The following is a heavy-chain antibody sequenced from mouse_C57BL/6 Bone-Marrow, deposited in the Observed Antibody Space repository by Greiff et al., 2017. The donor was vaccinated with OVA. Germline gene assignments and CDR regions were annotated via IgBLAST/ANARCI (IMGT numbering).Heavy chain of an antibody. CDR3: TRGYSNYYARDY. D-gene: IGHD2-5*01. Sequence: QVQLQQSGAELVRPGASVTLSCKASGYTFTDYEMHWVKQTPVHGLEWIGAIDPETGGTAYNQKFKGKAILPADKSSSTAYVELRSLTADDAAVYYCTRGYSNYYARDYWGQGTSVTVSS. CDR2: IDPETGGT. CDR1: GYTFTDYE. V-gene: IGHV1-15*01. J-gene: IGHJ4*01.